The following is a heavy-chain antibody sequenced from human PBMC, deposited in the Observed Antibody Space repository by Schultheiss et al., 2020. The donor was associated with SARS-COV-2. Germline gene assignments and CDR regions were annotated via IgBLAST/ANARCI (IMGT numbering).Heavy chain of an antibody. J-gene: IGHJ3*02. D-gene: IGHD3-22*01. V-gene: IGHV3-23*01. Sequence: GGSLRLSCAASGFTFSTYAMSWVRQAPGKGLEWVSVISGSGGSTYYADSVKGRFTISRDNAKNSLYLQMNSLRAEDTAVYYCARDGGRWLYAFDIWGQGTMVTVSS. CDR3: ARDGGRWLYAFDI. CDR2: ISGSGGST. CDR1: GFTFSTYA.